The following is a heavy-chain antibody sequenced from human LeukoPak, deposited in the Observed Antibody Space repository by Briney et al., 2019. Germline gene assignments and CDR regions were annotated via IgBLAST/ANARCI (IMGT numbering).Heavy chain of an antibody. J-gene: IGHJ5*02. D-gene: IGHD3-10*01. CDR2: IYYSGST. CDR1: GGSISSYY. CDR3: ARDLGWFGELLNRPSWFDP. Sequence: PSETLSLTCTVSGGSISSYYWSWIRQPPGKGLEWIGYIYYSGSTSYNPSLKSRVTISVDTSKNQFSLKLSSVTAADTAVYYCARDLGWFGELLNRPSWFDPWGQGTLVTVSS. V-gene: IGHV4-59*01.